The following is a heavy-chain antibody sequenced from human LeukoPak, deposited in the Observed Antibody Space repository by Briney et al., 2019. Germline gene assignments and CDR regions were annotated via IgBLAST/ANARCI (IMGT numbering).Heavy chain of an antibody. V-gene: IGHV1-8*01. Sequence: GASVKASCKASGYTFTSYDINWVRQATGQGLEWMGWMNPNSGNTGYAQKFQGRVTMTRNTSISTAYMELSSLRSEDTAVYYCARGRRQQLVRKSPTMYYFDYWGQGTLVTVSS. CDR2: MNPNSGNT. CDR1: GYTFTSYD. CDR3: ARGRRQQLVRKSPTMYYFDY. J-gene: IGHJ4*02. D-gene: IGHD6-13*01.